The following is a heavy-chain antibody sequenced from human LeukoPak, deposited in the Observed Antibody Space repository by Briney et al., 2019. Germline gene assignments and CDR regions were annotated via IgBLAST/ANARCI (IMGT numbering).Heavy chain of an antibody. CDR3: ARQGLGTGTTLGFDY. J-gene: IGHJ4*02. CDR2: IYYSGST. CDR1: GDSINSNNYY. V-gene: IGHV4-39*01. Sequence: SETLSLTCTVSGDSINSNNYYWGWIRQPPGKGLEWIGRIYYSGSTYYNPSLKSRVTISVDTSKNQFSLKLSSVTAADTAVYYCARQGLGTGTTLGFDYWGQGTLVTVSS. D-gene: IGHD1-1*01.